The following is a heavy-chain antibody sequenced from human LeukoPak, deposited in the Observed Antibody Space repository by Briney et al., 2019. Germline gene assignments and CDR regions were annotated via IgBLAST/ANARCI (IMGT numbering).Heavy chain of an antibody. J-gene: IGHJ4*02. D-gene: IGHD2-2*01. CDR3: ELFVVVVPAANYRRGVVDNTADY. CDR1: GGSFSGYY. V-gene: IGHV4-34*01. Sequence: SETLSLTCAVYGGSFSGYYWSWIRQPPGKGLEWIGEINHSGSTNYYPSLKSRVTISVDTSKNQFSLKLSSVTAADTAVYYCELFVVVVPAANYRRGVVDNTADYWGQGTLVTVSS. CDR2: INHSGST.